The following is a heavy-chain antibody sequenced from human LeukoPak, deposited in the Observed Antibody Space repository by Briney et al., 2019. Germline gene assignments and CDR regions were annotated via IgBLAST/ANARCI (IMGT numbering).Heavy chain of an antibody. V-gene: IGHV3-48*01. Sequence: PGGSLRLSCAASGFTFSSYSMNWVRQAPGKGLEWVSYISSSSATIYYADSVKGRFTISRDNAKNSLHLQMNSLRAEDTAVYYCASLYGSGPNWFDPWGQGTLVTVPS. CDR3: ASLYGSGPNWFDP. J-gene: IGHJ5*02. D-gene: IGHD3-10*01. CDR2: ISSSSATI. CDR1: GFTFSSYS.